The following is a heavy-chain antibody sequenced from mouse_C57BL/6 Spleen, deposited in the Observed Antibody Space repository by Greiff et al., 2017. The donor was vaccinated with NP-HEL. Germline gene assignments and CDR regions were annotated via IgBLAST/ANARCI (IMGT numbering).Heavy chain of an antibody. Sequence: QVQLQQPGAELVMPGASVKLSCKASGYTFTSYWMHWVKQRPGQGLEWIGEIDPSDSYTNYNQKFKGKSTLTVDKSSSTAYMQLSSLTSEDFAGYYCARRWLLYSYAMGYWGQGTSVTVSS. CDR2: IDPSDSYT. D-gene: IGHD2-3*01. CDR3: ARRWLLYSYAMGY. V-gene: IGHV1-69*01. J-gene: IGHJ4*01. CDR1: GYTFTSYW.